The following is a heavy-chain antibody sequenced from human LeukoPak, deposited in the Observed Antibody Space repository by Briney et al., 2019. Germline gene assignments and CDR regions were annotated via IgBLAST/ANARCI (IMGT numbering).Heavy chain of an antibody. CDR2: IKQDGSEK. CDR3: ASSGVRGYFDY. D-gene: IGHD3-10*01. Sequence: GGSLRLSCAASGFTSSSYWMSWVRQAPGEGREWVANIKQDGSEKYYVDSVKGRFTISRDNAKNSLYLQMNSLRAEDTAVYYCASSGVRGYFDYWGQGTLVTVSS. J-gene: IGHJ4*02. CDR1: GFTSSSYW. V-gene: IGHV3-7*01.